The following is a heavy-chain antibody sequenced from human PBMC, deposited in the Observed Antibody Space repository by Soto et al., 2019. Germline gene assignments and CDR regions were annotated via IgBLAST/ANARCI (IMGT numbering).Heavy chain of an antibody. CDR3: ARDGAVAGDSNFDY. V-gene: IGHV1-3*01. J-gene: IGHJ4*02. CDR1: GYTFTSFA. Sequence: QVHLAQSGAEVKKPGASVKVSCKASGYTFTSFAIHWVRQAPGQGLEWMGWINAGNGNIKHSQKFQHRVTITRDTSASTDYMELSSLRFEDTAVYYCARDGAVAGDSNFDYWGQGTLVTVSS. CDR2: INAGNGNI. D-gene: IGHD6-19*01.